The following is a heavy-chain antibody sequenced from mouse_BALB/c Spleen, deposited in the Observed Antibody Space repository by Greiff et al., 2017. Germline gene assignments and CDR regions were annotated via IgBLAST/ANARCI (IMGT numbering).Heavy chain of an antibody. CDR2: IRNKANGYTT. J-gene: IGHJ1*01. Sequence: LVESGGGLVQPGGSLRLSCATSGFTFTDYYMSWVRQPPGKALEWLGFIRNKANGYTTEYSASVKGRFTISRDNSQSILYLQMNTLRAEDSATYYCARVDYGSSYWYFDVWGAGTTVTVSS. V-gene: IGHV7-3*02. CDR1: GFTFTDYY. CDR3: ARVDYGSSYWYFDV. D-gene: IGHD1-1*01.